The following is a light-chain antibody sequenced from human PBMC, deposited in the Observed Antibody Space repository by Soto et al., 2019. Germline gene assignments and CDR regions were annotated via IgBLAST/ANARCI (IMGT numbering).Light chain of an antibody. CDR1: QSFRNNY. CDR2: GVS. Sequence: IVLTQSPGTLSLSPGERATLSCRASQSFRNNYLAWYHQKPGQARRLLIYGVSSRATGIPDRFSGSAAGTDFTLSISRQAPEDFAVYCCQQYSTSPPIYIFGQRTKLEIK. J-gene: IGKJ2*01. V-gene: IGKV3-20*01. CDR3: QQYSTSPPIYI.